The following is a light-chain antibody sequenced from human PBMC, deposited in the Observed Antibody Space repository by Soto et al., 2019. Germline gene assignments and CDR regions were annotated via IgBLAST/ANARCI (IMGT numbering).Light chain of an antibody. V-gene: IGKV3D-20*01. CDR3: QQYSSSPIT. J-gene: IGKJ5*01. CDR1: QGVSSDY. Sequence: EIVLTQSPATLSLSPGERATLSCGASQGVSSDYLAWYQQKPGLAPRLLISDASDRATGIPDRFSGSGSGTDFTLTISSLEPEDFAVYYCQQYSSSPITFGQGTRLEVK. CDR2: DAS.